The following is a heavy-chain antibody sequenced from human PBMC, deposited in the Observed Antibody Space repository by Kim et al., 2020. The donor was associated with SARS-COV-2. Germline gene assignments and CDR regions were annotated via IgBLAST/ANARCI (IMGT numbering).Heavy chain of an antibody. Sequence: GGSLRLSCAASGFSLNGYEMNWIRQAPGKGLEWVSYSRSEDNTKYYADSVRGRFTISTDNAKNSLYLQMSSLGVEDTAVYYCAGDVRLRSGELDVWGQGT. J-gene: IGHJ6*02. CDR3: AGDVRLRSGELDV. CDR2: SRSEDNTK. D-gene: IGHD3-16*01. CDR1: GFSLNGYE. V-gene: IGHV3-48*03.